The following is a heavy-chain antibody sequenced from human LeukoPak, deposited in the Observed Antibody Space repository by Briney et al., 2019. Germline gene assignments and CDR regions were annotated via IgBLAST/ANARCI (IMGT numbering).Heavy chain of an antibody. V-gene: IGHV3-48*01. Sequence: GRSLRLSCATSGFSFRGYSLNWIRQSPGRGLEWISYIGGGGGGSDVIYYADRVRGRFTISRDKAKNSVYLQTNRLRVDDTALYDCVGGGQGRDDYLDYWGQGTLVTVSS. CDR1: GFSFRGYS. J-gene: IGHJ4*02. CDR2: IGGGGGGSDVI. CDR3: VGGGQGRDDYLDY.